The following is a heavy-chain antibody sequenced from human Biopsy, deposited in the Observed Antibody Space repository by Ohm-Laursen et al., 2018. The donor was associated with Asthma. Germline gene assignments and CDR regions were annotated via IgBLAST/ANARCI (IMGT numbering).Heavy chain of an antibody. D-gene: IGHD2-21*01. CDR3: VKDHSAGYYYFDD. CDR2: IATDGSNK. J-gene: IGHJ4*02. CDR1: GFTFSGYS. Sequence: SLRLSCTASGFTFSGYSMHWVRQAPGRGPEYVSFIATDGSNKFYADSVKGRFTVSRDNSKHTLYLHMTGLRADDTGVYYCVKDHSAGYYYFDDWGQGAQVTVSS. V-gene: IGHV3-64D*08.